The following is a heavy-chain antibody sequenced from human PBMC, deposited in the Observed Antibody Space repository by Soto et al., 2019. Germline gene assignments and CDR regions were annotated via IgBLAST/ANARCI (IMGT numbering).Heavy chain of an antibody. D-gene: IGHD2-15*01. V-gene: IGHV3-48*02. CDR1: GFTISSYS. CDR3: AIGCGGSCPIDY. J-gene: IGHJ4*02. Sequence: EVQLEESGGGLVQPGGSLRLSCVVSGFTISSYSMNWVRQAPGKGPEWVSYISSSSSTIYYADSVKGRFTISRDNAKNSLYLHMNSLRDEDTAVYYCAIGCGGSCPIDYWGQGTLVTVSS. CDR2: ISSSSSTI.